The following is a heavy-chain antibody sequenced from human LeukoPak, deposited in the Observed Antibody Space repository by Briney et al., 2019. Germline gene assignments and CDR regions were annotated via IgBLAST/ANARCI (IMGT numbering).Heavy chain of an antibody. CDR3: AKDGGDSSAMGAFDI. CDR2: ISYDGSNK. Sequence: GGSLRPSCEASGFTFSSYGMHWVRQAPGKGLEWVAVISYDGSNKYYADSVKGRFTISRDNSKNTLYLQMNSLRAEDTAVYYCAKDGGDSSAMGAFDIWGQGTMVTVSS. CDR1: GFTFSSYG. V-gene: IGHV3-30*18. J-gene: IGHJ3*02. D-gene: IGHD6-19*01.